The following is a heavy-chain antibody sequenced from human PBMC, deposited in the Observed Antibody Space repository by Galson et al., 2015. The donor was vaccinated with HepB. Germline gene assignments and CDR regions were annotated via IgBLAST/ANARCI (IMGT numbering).Heavy chain of an antibody. V-gene: IGHV3-7*01. Sequence: SLRLSCAASGFTFSRYWMTWVRQAPGKGLEWVANIKEDGSEKHYVDSVKGRFTISRDNAKNSLYLQMNSLRAEDTAVYYCARDPVEAILGVTPVGGAFDIWGQGTMVTVSS. CDR3: ARDPVEAILGVTPVGGAFDI. CDR2: IKEDGSEK. J-gene: IGHJ3*02. CDR1: GFTFSRYW. D-gene: IGHD3-3*01.